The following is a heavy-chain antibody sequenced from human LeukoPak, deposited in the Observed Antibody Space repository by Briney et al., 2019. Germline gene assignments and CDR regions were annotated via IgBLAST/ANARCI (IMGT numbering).Heavy chain of an antibody. J-gene: IGHJ4*02. CDR3: ALNAYCSSTSCYPGYFDY. CDR1: GFTFSSYG. CDR2: IRYDGSNK. V-gene: IGHV3-30*02. Sequence: GGSLRLSCAASGFTFSSYGMHWVRQAPGMGLEWVAFIRYDGSNKYYADSVKGRFTISRDNSKNTLYLQMNSLRAEDTAVYYCALNAYCSSTSCYPGYFDYWGQGTLVTVSS. D-gene: IGHD2-2*01.